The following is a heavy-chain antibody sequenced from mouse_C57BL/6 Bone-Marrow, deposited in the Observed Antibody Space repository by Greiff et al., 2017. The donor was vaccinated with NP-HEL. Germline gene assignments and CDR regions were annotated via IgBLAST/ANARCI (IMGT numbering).Heavy chain of an antibody. Sequence: QVQLQQPGAELVKPGASVKLSCKASGYTFTSYWMHWVKQRPGQGLEWIGMIHPNSGSTNYNEKFKSKATLTVDKSYSTAYMQLSSLTSEDSAVYYCTDGYDGYYAMDYWGQGTSVTVSS. CDR3: TDGYDGYYAMDY. J-gene: IGHJ4*01. CDR1: GYTFTSYW. D-gene: IGHD2-2*01. V-gene: IGHV1-64*01. CDR2: IHPNSGST.